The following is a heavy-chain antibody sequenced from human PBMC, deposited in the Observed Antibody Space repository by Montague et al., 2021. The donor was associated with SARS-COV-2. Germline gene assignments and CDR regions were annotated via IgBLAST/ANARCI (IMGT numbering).Heavy chain of an antibody. CDR3: VRGGRGGTAAGTAFEH. CDR1: GDSVVELRRR. D-gene: IGHD6-13*01. CDR2: FCLKKKWNY. J-gene: IGHJ4*02. V-gene: IGHV6-1*01. Sequence: CAISGDSVVELRRRSEEHTLNPTHGFEWVGRFCLKKKWNYNYPLSLQGRLTIRPDMSRNQVSLQVDSVTSQDTAVYYCVRGGRGGTAAGTAFEHWDQGILVTVSS.